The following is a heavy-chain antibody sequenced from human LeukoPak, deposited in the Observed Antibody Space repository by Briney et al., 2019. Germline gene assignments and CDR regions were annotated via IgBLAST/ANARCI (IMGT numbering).Heavy chain of an antibody. V-gene: IGHV1-18*01. CDR2: ISAYNGNT. J-gene: IGHJ4*02. D-gene: IGHD2-15*01. CDR3: AREGRMVVAATPDY. CDR1: GYTFTSYG. Sequence: ASVKVSCKASGYTFTSYGISWARQAPGQGLEWMGWISAYNGNTNYAQKLQGRVTITTDTSTSTAYMELRSLRSDDTAVYYCAREGRMVVAATPDYWGQGTLVTVSS.